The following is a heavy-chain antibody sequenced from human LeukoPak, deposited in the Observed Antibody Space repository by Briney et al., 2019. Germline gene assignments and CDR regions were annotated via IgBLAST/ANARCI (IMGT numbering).Heavy chain of an antibody. D-gene: IGHD5-18*01. CDR3: ARHTRRGYSYAVDY. J-gene: IGHJ4*02. CDR1: GGSISSYY. Sequence: SGTLSLTCTVSGGSISSYYWSWIRQPPGKGLEWIGYIYYSGSTNYNPSLKSRVTISVDTSKNQFSLKLSSVTAADTAVYYCARHTRRGYSYAVDYWGQGTLVTVSS. CDR2: IYYSGST. V-gene: IGHV4-59*08.